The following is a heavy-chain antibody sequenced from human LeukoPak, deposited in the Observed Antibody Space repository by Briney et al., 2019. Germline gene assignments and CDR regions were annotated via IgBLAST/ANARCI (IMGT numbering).Heavy chain of an antibody. J-gene: IGHJ4*02. CDR1: GFTFTNAW. V-gene: IGHV3-15*01. CDR3: TTDLGTYYHGSQRLIPIDY. Sequence: GGSLRLSCVDSGFTFTNAWMSWVRQAPGKGLEWIGCIKSKTDGETTNYAEPVRGRFTISRDDSKSAVYLQMNSRKIEDTAVYYCTTDLGTYYHGSQRLIPIDYWGQGTLVTVSS. D-gene: IGHD3-10*01. CDR2: IKSKTDGETT.